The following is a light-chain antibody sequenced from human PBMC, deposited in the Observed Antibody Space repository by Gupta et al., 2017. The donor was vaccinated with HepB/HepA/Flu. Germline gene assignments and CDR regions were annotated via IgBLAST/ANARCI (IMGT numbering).Light chain of an antibody. CDR3: QHYKGYLRT. J-gene: IGKJ4*01. V-gene: IGKV1-5*03. CDR1: AGMSPW. CDR2: KTA. Sequence: QVPQSPSTLSASVGERVTITCRGSAGMSPWLSWYQQKPGKAPKLLIYKTATLQSGVPSRVSGSGSGTKFTFTISSLQPDDFASESCQHYKGYLRTFGRGTKVEI.